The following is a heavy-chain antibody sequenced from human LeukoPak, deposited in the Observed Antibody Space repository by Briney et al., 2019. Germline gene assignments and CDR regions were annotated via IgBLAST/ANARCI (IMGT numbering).Heavy chain of an antibody. CDR3: ARGAAGYYYYYYGMDV. Sequence: SETLSLTCTVSGGSIGSTSYYWGWIRQPPGKGLEWIGSIYYSGSTYYNPSLKSRVTISVDTSKNQFSLELSSVTAADTAVYYCARGAAGYYYYYYGMDVWGQGTTVTVSS. D-gene: IGHD2-15*01. CDR1: GGSIGSTSYY. J-gene: IGHJ6*02. CDR2: IYYSGST. V-gene: IGHV4-39*01.